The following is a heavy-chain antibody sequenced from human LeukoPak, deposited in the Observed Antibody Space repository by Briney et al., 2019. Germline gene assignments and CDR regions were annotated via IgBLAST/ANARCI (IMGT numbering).Heavy chain of an antibody. CDR2: ISGSGGST. J-gene: IGHJ4*02. Sequence: GGSLRPSCAASGFTFSSYAMSWVRQAPGKGLEWVSAISGSGGSTYYADSVKGRFTISRDNSKNTLYLQMNSLRAEDTAVYYCAKALRRYSSGYYFDYWGQGTLVTVSS. CDR3: AKALRRYSSGYYFDY. CDR1: GFTFSSYA. V-gene: IGHV3-23*01. D-gene: IGHD3-22*01.